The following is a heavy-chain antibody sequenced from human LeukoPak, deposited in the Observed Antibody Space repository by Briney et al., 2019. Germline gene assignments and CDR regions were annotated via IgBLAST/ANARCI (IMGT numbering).Heavy chain of an antibody. D-gene: IGHD3-10*01. J-gene: IGHJ5*02. CDR1: GYTLTELS. CDR3: ATVRWFEEFPREKNWFDP. CDR2: FDPEDGET. Sequence: GASVKVSCKVSGYTLTELSMHWVRQAPGKGLEWMGGFDPEDGETIYAQKFQGRVTMTEDTSTDTAYMELSSLRSEDTAVYYCATVRWFEEFPREKNWFDPWGQGTLVTVSS. V-gene: IGHV1-24*01.